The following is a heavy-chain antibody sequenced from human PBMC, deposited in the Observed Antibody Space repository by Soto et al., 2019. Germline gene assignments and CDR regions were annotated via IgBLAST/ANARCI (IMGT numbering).Heavy chain of an antibody. CDR2: ISAYNGNT. CDR3: ARGGSGSYYYYYYHHMDV. V-gene: IGHV1-18*01. CDR1: GYTFTSYG. D-gene: IGHD3-10*01. Sequence: ASVKVSCKASGYTFTSYGISWVRQAPGQGLEWMGWISAYNGNTNYAQKLQGRVTMTTDTSTSTAYMELRSLRSDDTAVYYCARGGSGSYYYYYYHHMDVWGNGTTVTVSS. J-gene: IGHJ6*03.